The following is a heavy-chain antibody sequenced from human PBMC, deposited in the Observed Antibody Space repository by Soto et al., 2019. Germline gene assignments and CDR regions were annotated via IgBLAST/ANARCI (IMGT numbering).Heavy chain of an antibody. D-gene: IGHD6-13*01. CDR3: ARTPRDTSSWSDDAFDT. CDR2: ISSSGSTI. J-gene: IGHJ3*02. Sequence: GGSLRLSCAASGFTFSDYYMSWIRQAPGKGLEWVSYISSSGSTIYYADSVKGRFTISRDNAKNSLYLQMNSLRAEDTAVYYCARTPRDTSSWSDDAFDTWGHGTMVTVSS. CDR1: GFTFSDYY. V-gene: IGHV3-11*01.